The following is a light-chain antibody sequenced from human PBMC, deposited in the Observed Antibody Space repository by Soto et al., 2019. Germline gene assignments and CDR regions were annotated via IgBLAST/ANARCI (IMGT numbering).Light chain of an antibody. J-gene: IGKJ1*01. CDR2: GAS. V-gene: IGKV3-20*01. CDR1: QSVSSSY. Sequence: EIVLTQSPGTLSLSPGERATLSSRASQSVSSSYLAWYQQKPGQAPRLLIYGASSRATGIPDRFSGSGSGTDFTLTISRLEPEDFAVYYCQHYGSSLWTFGQGTKVDIK. CDR3: QHYGSSLWT.